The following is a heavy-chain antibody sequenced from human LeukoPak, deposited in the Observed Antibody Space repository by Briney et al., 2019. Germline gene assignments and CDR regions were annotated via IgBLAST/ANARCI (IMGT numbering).Heavy chain of an antibody. D-gene: IGHD3-3*01. J-gene: IGHJ6*03. Sequence: SETLSLTCAVYGGSFSGYYWSWIRQPPGKGLEWIGEINHSGSTNYNPSLKSRVTISVDTSKNQFSLKLSSVTAADTAVYYCGRHGDYYYYMDVWGKGTTVTISS. CDR2: INHSGST. CDR3: GRHGDYYYYMDV. CDR1: GGSFSGYY. V-gene: IGHV4-34*01.